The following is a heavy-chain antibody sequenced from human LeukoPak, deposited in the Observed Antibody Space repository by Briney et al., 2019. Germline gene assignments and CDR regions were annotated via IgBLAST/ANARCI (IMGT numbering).Heavy chain of an antibody. V-gene: IGHV3-7*01. D-gene: IGHD4-17*01. CDR2: IKQDGSEK. CDR1: GFTFSSYW. CDR3: ARETGDHFDY. J-gene: IGHJ4*02. Sequence: PGGSLRLSCAASGFTFSSYWMNWVRQAPGKRLEWVANIKQDGSEKYYVDSVKGRFTISRDNANNSLYLQMNSLRAEDTAVYYCARETGDHFDYWGQGTLVTVSS.